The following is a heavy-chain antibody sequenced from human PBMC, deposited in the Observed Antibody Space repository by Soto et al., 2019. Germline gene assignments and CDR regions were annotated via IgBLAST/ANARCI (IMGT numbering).Heavy chain of an antibody. V-gene: IGHV4-39*01. J-gene: IGHJ4*02. CDR1: GGSVSSGGNY. D-gene: IGHD6-6*01. CDR3: ARGLSSPSAAGV. Sequence: QLQLQESGPGLVKPSETLSLTCAVSGGSVSSGGNYWGRNRQSPGKGLEWIGSVHDTGTTHYNPSLTSRVTISVDTSKNQFSLNVNSVTAADTAVYYCARGLSSPSAAGVWGQGTLVTVSS. CDR2: VHDTGTT.